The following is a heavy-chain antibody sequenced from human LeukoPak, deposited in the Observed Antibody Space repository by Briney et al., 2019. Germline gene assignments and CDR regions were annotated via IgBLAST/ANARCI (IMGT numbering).Heavy chain of an antibody. CDR3: ASRRSAQHPYYYYMDI. CDR2: IYKNGDT. V-gene: IGHV4-61*02. CDR1: GDSISSGYYF. J-gene: IGHJ6*03. D-gene: IGHD6-13*01. Sequence: SETLSLTCTVSGDSISSGYYFWSWIRQPAGKGLEWIGRIYKNGDTNYNPSLKSRVTISLDTSRNQFSLKLASVTAADTAVYFCASRRSAQHPYYYYMDIWGKGTTVTVSS.